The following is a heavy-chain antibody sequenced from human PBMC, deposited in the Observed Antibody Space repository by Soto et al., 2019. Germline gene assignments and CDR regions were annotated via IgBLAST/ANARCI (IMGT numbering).Heavy chain of an antibody. CDR2: ISYDGSNK. V-gene: IGHV3-30*18. D-gene: IGHD2-21*02. CDR3: SKTLAGDPPPFDY. J-gene: IGHJ4*02. Sequence: QVQLVESGGGVVQPGRSLRLSCAASGFTFSSYGMHWVRQAPGKGLEWVAVISYDGSNKYYADYVKGRFTISRDNSKNTRYLQMNSLRAEDTAVYYCSKTLAGDPPPFDYWGQGTLVPVSS. CDR1: GFTFSSYG.